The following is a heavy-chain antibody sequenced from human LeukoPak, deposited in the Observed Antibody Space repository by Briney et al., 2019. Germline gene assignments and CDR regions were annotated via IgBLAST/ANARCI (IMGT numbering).Heavy chain of an antibody. V-gene: IGHV4-59*01. J-gene: IGHJ4*02. CDR3: ARVPANYYGYGRPFDY. Sequence: PSETLSLTCTVSGGSISSYYWSWIRQPPGKGLEGIGYIYYSGSTNYNPSLKSRVTISVDTSKNQFSLKLSSVTAADTAVYYCARVPANYYGYGRPFDYWGQGTLVTVSS. CDR2: IYYSGST. D-gene: IGHD3-10*01. CDR1: GGSISSYY.